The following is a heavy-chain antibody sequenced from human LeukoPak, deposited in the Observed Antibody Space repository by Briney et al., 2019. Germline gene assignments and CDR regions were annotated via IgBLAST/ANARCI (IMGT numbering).Heavy chain of an antibody. Sequence: ASVKVSCKASGYSFTTYGVSWVRRAPGQGLEWMGWIGVYNGDANYAQNLQGRVTMTTDTSTSTDYMELRSLTFDDTAVYYCARDTGYSSSWREAFDIWGQGTMVTVSS. CDR3: ARDTGYSSSWREAFDI. CDR1: GYSFTTYG. CDR2: IGVYNGDA. J-gene: IGHJ3*02. D-gene: IGHD6-13*01. V-gene: IGHV1-18*01.